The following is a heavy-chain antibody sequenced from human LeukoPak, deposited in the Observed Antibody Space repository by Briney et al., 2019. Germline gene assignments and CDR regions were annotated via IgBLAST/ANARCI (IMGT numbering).Heavy chain of an antibody. D-gene: IGHD2-15*01. CDR2: ISPHNGDL. CDR1: GYTFSNYG. V-gene: IGHV1-18*01. CDR3: VRDVVVVSATAPAKRDF. Sequence: ASVTVSCKASGYTFSNYGFSWVRQAPGQGLEWMGWISPHNGDLNYAQKVQGRVTMTTDTSTTTAYMELRSLTFDDTAVYYCVRDVVVVSATAPAKRDFWGQGTLVTVPS. J-gene: IGHJ4*02.